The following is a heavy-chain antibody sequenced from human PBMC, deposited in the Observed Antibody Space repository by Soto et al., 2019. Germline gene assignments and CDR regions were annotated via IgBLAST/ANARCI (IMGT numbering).Heavy chain of an antibody. CDR3: AREPSVPVGGEQWLVRIFSYYGMDV. CDR1: GFTFSSYS. Sequence: PGGSLRLSCAASGFTFSSYSMNWVRQAPGKGLEWVSYISSSSSTIYYADSVKGRFTISRDNAKNSLYLQMNSLRDEDTAVYYCAREPSVPVGGEQWLVRIFSYYGMDVWGQGTTVTVSS. CDR2: ISSSSSTI. J-gene: IGHJ6*02. D-gene: IGHD6-19*01. V-gene: IGHV3-48*02.